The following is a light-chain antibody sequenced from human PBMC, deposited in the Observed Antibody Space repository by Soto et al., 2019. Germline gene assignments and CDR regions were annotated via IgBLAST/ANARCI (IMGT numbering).Light chain of an antibody. V-gene: IGKV3-20*01. CDR3: QQYGGSPRT. CDR1: QSVSSNY. CDR2: GAS. J-gene: IGKJ1*01. Sequence: EIVLTQSPGTLSLSPGERATLSCRASQSVSSNYLAWYQQKSRQAPRLLIYGASSRATGIPDRFSGSGSGTDFTLTISRLEPEDFAVYYCQQYGGSPRTFGQGTKVDIK.